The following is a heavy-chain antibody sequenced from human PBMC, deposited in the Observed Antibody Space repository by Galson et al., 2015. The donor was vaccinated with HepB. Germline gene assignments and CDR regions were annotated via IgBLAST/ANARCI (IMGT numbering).Heavy chain of an antibody. CDR1: RFTFSRYA. CDR2: ISYDESIK. CDR3: ARDTAPMIAVVNSPYYFYGMDV. D-gene: IGHD3-22*01. V-gene: IGHV3-30*09. Sequence: SLRLSCAASRFTFSRYALHWVRQAPGKGLEWVAVISYDESIKHYADSVRGRFAISRDRSKNTLYLQMNRLKSEDTAVYYCARDTAPMIAVVNSPYYFYGMDVWGQGTTVTVSS. J-gene: IGHJ6*02.